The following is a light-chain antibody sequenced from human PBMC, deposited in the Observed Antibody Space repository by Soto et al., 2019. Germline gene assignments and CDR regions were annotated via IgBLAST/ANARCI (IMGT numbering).Light chain of an antibody. CDR3: QQCGSYLLFS. CDR1: QMVTSSC. CDR2: TTS. J-gene: IGKJ3*01. Sequence: EIVLTQSPATLSLSPGERATLSCTDSQMVTSSCLAWYQRKPGQAPRILIHTTSTSATDIPDRFRGSGSGTDFTLTIRRMQLGDCAVYYCQQCGSYLLFSFGTWTRVDI. V-gene: IGKV3-20*01.